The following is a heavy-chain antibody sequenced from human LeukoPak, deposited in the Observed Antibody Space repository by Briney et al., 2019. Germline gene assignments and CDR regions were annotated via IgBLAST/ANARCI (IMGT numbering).Heavy chain of an antibody. D-gene: IGHD3-10*01. CDR2: IYYSGST. J-gene: IGHJ3*02. V-gene: IGHV4-39*01. Sequence: SETLSLTCTVSGGSINSSSYYWGWIRQPPGKGVEWIGTIYYSGSTYYNPSLKSRITISVDTSKTQFSLKLSSVTASDTAVYYCARRFAPSRNDAFDIWGQGTMVTVSS. CDR3: ARRFAPSRNDAFDI. CDR1: GGSINSSSYY.